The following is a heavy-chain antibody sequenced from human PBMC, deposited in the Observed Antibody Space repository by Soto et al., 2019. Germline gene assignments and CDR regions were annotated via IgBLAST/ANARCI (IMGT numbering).Heavy chain of an antibody. CDR2: IYSGGNP. CDR3: ARGPNSDC. Sequence: EERLVQSGGGLVQPGGSLRLSCAASGFSVGGNYMSWVRQAPGKGLELVSLIYSGGNPFYADSMKGRFTLSRDNSNNMLYHHMDSLRAEDTAVYYGARGPNSDCWGQGTLVIGSS. J-gene: IGHJ4*02. CDR1: GFSVGGNY. V-gene: IGHV3-53*01. D-gene: IGHD2-21*01.